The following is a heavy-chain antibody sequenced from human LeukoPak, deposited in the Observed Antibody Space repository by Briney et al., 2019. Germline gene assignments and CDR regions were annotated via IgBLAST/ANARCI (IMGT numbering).Heavy chain of an antibody. CDR1: GYTFTSYY. CDR3: AKEQRALDI. D-gene: IGHD5-18*01. Sequence: ASVKVSCKASGYTFTSYYMHWVRQAPGQGLEWMGIINPSDGSTSYAQKFQGRVTMTRDTSTSTVYMELSSLRSEDTAMYYCAKEQRALDIWGQGTMVTVSS. CDR2: INPSDGST. J-gene: IGHJ3*02. V-gene: IGHV1-46*01.